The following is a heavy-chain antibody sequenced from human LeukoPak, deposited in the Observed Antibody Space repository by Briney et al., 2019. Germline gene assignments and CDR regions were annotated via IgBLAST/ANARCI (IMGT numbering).Heavy chain of an antibody. CDR1: GFTVTGYS. CDR3: TRDSREYSSSYV. V-gene: IGHV3-30-3*01. J-gene: IGHJ4*02. Sequence: GRSLRLSCVVSGFTVTGYSMHWVRQAPGKGLEWVAVMSYDGTNKYYADSVKGRFTISRDNSKNTLYLQMNSLSAEDTAIYYCTRDSREYSSSYVWGQGALVTVSS. CDR2: MSYDGTNK. D-gene: IGHD6-6*01.